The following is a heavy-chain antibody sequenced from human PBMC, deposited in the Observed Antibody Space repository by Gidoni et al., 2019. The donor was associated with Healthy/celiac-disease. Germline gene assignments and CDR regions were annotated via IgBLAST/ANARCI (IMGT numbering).Heavy chain of an antibody. CDR2: IYYSGST. CDR1: GGPISSYY. J-gene: IGHJ5*02. Sequence: QVQLQESGPGLVKPSETLSLTCTVSGGPISSYYWSWIRQPPGKGLEWIGYIYYSGSTNYNPSLKSRVTISVDTSKNQFSLKLSSVTAADTAVYYCARDLSDGDYEVGWFDPWGQGTLVTVSS. CDR3: ARDLSDGDYEVGWFDP. D-gene: IGHD4-17*01. V-gene: IGHV4-59*01.